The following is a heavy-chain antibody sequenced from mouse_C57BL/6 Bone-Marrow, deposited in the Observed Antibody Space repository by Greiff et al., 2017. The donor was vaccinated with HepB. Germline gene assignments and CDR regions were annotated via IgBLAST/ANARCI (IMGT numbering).Heavy chain of an antibody. CDR2: IWSGGST. J-gene: IGHJ4*01. CDR1: GFSLTSYG. V-gene: IGHV2-2*01. D-gene: IGHD1-1*01. CDR3: ARGDTTVALYYYAMDY. Sequence: VQLKESGPGLVQPSQSLSITCTVSGFSLTSYGVHWVRQSPGKGLEWLGVIWSGGSTDYNAAFISRLSISKDNSKSQVFFKMNSLQADDTAIYYCARGDTTVALYYYAMDYWGQGTSVTVSS.